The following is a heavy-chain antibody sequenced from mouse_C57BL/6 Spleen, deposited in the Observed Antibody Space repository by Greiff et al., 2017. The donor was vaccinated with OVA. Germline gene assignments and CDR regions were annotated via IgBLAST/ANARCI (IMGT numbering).Heavy chain of an antibody. J-gene: IGHJ1*03. CDR3: ARPDHYYGSSYWYFDV. CDR1: GFTFSDYG. Sequence: EVKLMESGGGLVKPGGSLKLSCAASGFTFSDYGMHWVRQAPEKGLEWVAYISSGSSTIYYADTVKGRFTISRDNAKNTLFLQMTRLRSEDTAMYYCARPDHYYGSSYWYFDVWGTGTTVTVSS. CDR2: ISSGSSTI. V-gene: IGHV5-17*01. D-gene: IGHD1-1*01.